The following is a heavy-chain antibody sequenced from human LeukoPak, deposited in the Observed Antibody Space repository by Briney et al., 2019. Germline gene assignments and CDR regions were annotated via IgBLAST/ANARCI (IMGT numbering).Heavy chain of an antibody. CDR2: INWNSGSI. D-gene: IGHD6-13*01. CDR1: GFTFDDYA. J-gene: IGHJ4*02. CDR3: AKDSLPFIAAAGHVGDY. V-gene: IGHV3-9*01. Sequence: GGSLRLSCAASGFTFDDYAMHWVRQAPGKGLEWVSGINWNSGSIGYADSVKGRFTISRDNAKNSLYLQMNSLRAEDTALYYCAKDSLPFIAAAGHVGDYWGQGTLVTVSS.